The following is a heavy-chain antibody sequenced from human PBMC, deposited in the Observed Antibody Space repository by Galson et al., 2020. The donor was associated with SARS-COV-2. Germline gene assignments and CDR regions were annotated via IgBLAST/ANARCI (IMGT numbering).Heavy chain of an antibody. CDR2: LIPNFGTA. V-gene: IGHV1-69*13. CDR1: GGTLSSYA. J-gene: IGHJ1*01. D-gene: IGHD6-6*01. Sequence: SVKVSCKASGGTLSSYAISWVRQAPGHGLEWMGGLIPNFGTANYAQKFQGRVTITADESTSTAYMELSSLRSEDTAVYYCARSGIAARLAYFQHWGQGTLVTVSS. CDR3: ARSGIAARLAYFQH.